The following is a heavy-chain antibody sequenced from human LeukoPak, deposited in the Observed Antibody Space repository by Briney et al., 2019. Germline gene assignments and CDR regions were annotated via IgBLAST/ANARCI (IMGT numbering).Heavy chain of an antibody. D-gene: IGHD3-16*01. CDR1: GGSITSYY. CDR2: INHSGST. CDR3: ARGLGGRKKDY. J-gene: IGHJ4*02. V-gene: IGHV4-34*01. Sequence: PSETLSLTCTVSGGSITSYYWSWIRQPPGKGLEWIGEINHSGSTNYNPSLKSRVTISVDTSKNQFSLKLSSVTAADTAVYYCARGLGGRKKDYWGQGTLVTVSS.